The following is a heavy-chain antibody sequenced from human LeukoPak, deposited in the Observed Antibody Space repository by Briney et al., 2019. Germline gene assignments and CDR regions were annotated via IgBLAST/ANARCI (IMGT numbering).Heavy chain of an antibody. D-gene: IGHD3-10*01. Sequence: PGGSLRLSCAASGFTFSSYSMNWVRQAPGKGLEWVSSISSSSSYIYYADSVKGRFTISRDNAKNSLYLQMNSLRAEDTAVYYCARMARGSFYYYYMDVWGKGTTVTVSS. V-gene: IGHV3-21*01. CDR3: ARMARGSFYYYYMDV. J-gene: IGHJ6*03. CDR2: ISSSSSYI. CDR1: GFTFSSYS.